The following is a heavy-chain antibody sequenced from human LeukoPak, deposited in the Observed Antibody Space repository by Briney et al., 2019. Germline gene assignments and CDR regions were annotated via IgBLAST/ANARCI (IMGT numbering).Heavy chain of an antibody. D-gene: IGHD5-18*01. CDR1: GGSISSSNN. CDR3: ARTTEGGYTYDYFYYYYMDV. Sequence: PSETLSLTCTVSGGSISSSNNWGWIRQPPGKGLEWIGSIYHSGRTFYNPSLKSRVTISVDTSKNQFSLKLSSVTAADTAVYYCARTTEGGYTYDYFYYYYMDVWGKGTTVTISS. V-gene: IGHV4-38-2*02. CDR2: IYHSGRT. J-gene: IGHJ6*03.